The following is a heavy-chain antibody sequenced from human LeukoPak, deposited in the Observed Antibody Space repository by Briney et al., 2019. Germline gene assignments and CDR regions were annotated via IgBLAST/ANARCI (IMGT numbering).Heavy chain of an antibody. D-gene: IGHD1-26*01. CDR2: TYYRSKWYN. Sequence: SQTLSLTCAISGDSVSSNSAAWNWIRQSPSRGLEWLGRTYYRSKWYNDYAVSVKSRITINPDTSKNQFSLQLNSVTPEDTAVYYCASSAGLDSDSAFDIRGQGTMVTVSS. V-gene: IGHV6-1*01. CDR3: ASSAGLDSDSAFDI. CDR1: GDSVSSNSAA. J-gene: IGHJ3*02.